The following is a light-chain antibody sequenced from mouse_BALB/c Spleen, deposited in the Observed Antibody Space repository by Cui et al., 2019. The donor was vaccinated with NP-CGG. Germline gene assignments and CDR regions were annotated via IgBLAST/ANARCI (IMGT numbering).Light chain of an antibody. Sequence: QAVVTQESALTTSPGETVTLPCRSSTGAVTTSNYANWVQEKPDHLFTGLIGGTNNRAPGVPARFSGSLIGDKAPLTITGAQTEDEAIYFCALCYSNHWVFGGGTKLTVL. CDR2: GTN. CDR1: TGAVTTSNY. J-gene: IGLJ1*01. V-gene: IGLV1*01. CDR3: ALCYSNHWV.